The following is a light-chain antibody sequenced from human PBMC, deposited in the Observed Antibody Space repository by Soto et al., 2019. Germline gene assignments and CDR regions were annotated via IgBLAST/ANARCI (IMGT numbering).Light chain of an antibody. Sequence: EIVMTQSPATLSVSPGERATLSFRASQSVSSNLAWYQQKPGQAPRLLIYGASTRATGIPARFSGSGSGTEFTLTISSLESEDFAVYYCQQRSNWPPSLTFGGGTKVDIK. CDR2: GAS. CDR3: QQRSNWPPSLT. CDR1: QSVSSN. V-gene: IGKV3-15*01. J-gene: IGKJ4*01.